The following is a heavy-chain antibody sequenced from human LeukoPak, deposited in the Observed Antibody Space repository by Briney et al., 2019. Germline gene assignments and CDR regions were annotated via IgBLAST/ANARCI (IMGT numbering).Heavy chain of an antibody. CDR1: RGAFSAYA. J-gene: IGHJ4*02. CDR2: IIPLFGTT. V-gene: IGHV1-69*19. Sequence: SVKVSCKTSRGAFSAYAITWVRQAPGQGLEWMGGIIPLFGTTNYAQKFQGRVTITADESTSTAYMELSSLRSEDTAVYYCARGGTYTALASDYWGQGTLVTVSS. CDR3: ARGGTYTALASDY. D-gene: IGHD3-16*01.